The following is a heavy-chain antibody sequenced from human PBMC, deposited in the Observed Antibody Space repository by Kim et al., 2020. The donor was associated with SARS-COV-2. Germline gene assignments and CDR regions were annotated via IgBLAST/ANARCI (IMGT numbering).Heavy chain of an antibody. V-gene: IGHV4-34*01. Sequence: SETLSLTCAVYGGSFSGYYWSWIRQPPGKGLEWIGEINHSGSTNYNPSLKSRVTISVDTSKNQFSLKLSSVTAADTAVYYCASPGSGTITYFDYWGQGTLVTVSS. CDR2: INHSGST. J-gene: IGHJ4*02. CDR3: ASPGSGTITYFDY. D-gene: IGHD3-10*01. CDR1: GGSFSGYY.